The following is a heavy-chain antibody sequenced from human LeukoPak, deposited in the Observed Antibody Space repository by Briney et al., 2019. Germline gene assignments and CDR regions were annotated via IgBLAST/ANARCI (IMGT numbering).Heavy chain of an antibody. CDR2: INPYSGGT. D-gene: IGHD6-13*01. Sequence: GASVKVSCKASGYTFTDHFLHWVRQAPGQGLEWMGWINPYSGGTSYAQNFQGRLTMTRDTSTNTAYMDLSGLRSDDTALYYCARASREEQLVPAFDYGGQETLVTVSA. J-gene: IGHJ4*02. V-gene: IGHV1-2*02. CDR1: GYTFTDHF. CDR3: ARASREEQLVPAFDY.